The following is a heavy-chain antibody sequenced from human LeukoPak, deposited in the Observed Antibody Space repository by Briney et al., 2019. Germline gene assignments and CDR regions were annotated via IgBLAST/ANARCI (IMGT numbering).Heavy chain of an antibody. CDR3: EKDYGSGSYKRSFDY. J-gene: IGHJ4*02. V-gene: IGHV3-7*03. CDR1: GFTFSSYW. D-gene: IGHD3-10*01. Sequence: GGSLRLSCAASGFTFSSYWMSWVRQAPGKGLEWVANIKQDGSEKYYVDSVKSRFTISRDNAKNSLYLQMNSLRAEDTALYYCEKDYGSGSYKRSFDYWGQGTLVTVSS. CDR2: IKQDGSEK.